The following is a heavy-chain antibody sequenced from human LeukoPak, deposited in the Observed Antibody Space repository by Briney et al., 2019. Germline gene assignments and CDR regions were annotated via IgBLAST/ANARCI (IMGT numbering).Heavy chain of an antibody. Sequence: SETLSLTCTVSGDSISSSNSYRGWIRQPPGKGLEWIGSLYYSGSSYYNPSLKSRITISVDTSKNQFSLKLSSVTAADTAVYYCARLHDFWSGYWDYWGQGTLLTVSS. CDR1: GDSISSSNSY. D-gene: IGHD3-3*01. CDR2: LYYSGSS. J-gene: IGHJ4*02. V-gene: IGHV4-39*01. CDR3: ARLHDFWSGYWDY.